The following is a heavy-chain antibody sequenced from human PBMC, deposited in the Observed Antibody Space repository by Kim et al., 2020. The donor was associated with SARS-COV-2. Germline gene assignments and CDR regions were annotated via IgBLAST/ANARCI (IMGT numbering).Heavy chain of an antibody. D-gene: IGHD6-13*01. J-gene: IGHJ3*02. CDR3: ARRRDDSSSWLHAFDI. CDR1: GGTFSSYA. CDR2: IIPIFGTA. V-gene: IGHV1-69*13. Sequence: SVKVSCKASGGTFSSYAISWVRQAPGQGLEWMGGIIPIFGTANYAQKFQGRVTITADESTSTAYMELSSLRSEDTAVYYCARRRDDSSSWLHAFDIWGQGTMVTVSS.